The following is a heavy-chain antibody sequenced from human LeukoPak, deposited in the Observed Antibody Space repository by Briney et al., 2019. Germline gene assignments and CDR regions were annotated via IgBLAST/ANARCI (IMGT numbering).Heavy chain of an antibody. CDR1: GGSISRYY. D-gene: IGHD6-13*01. CDR3: ARARALRGIAAAGILYWYFDL. V-gene: IGHV4-34*01. Sequence: KPSETLSLTCTVSGGSISRYYWSWIRQPPGKGLEWIGEINHSGSTNYNPSLKSRVTTSVDTSKNQFSLKLSSVTAADTAVYYCARARALRGIAAAGILYWYFDLWGRGTLVTVSS. J-gene: IGHJ2*01. CDR2: INHSGST.